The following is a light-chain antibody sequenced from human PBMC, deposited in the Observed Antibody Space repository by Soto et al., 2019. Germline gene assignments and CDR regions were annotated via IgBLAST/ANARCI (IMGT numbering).Light chain of an antibody. J-gene: IGLJ2*01. Sequence: QSALTQPASVSGSPGQSITISCTGTSSDVGGHNYVSWYQQRPGKAPKLMIYDVSNRPSGVSNRFSGSKSGNTASLTISGLQAEDEADYYCSSYTSSSTSVVFGGGTKLTVL. CDR1: SSDVGGHNY. CDR2: DVS. CDR3: SSYTSSSTSVV. V-gene: IGLV2-14*01.